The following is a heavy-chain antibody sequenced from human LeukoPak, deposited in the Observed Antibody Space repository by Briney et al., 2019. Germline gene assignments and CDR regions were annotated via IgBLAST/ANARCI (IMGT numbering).Heavy chain of an antibody. D-gene: IGHD1-7*01. CDR3: ARGSSANFYIYDY. J-gene: IGHJ4*02. V-gene: IGHV1-18*01. CDR2: ISAYNGNT. Sequence: ASVKVSCKASGYTFTNYGINWVRQAPGQGLEWMGWISAYNGNTNYPQKLQDRATMTTDTSTNTAYMELRSLRSDDTAVYYCARGSSANFYIYDYWGQGTLVTVSS. CDR1: GYTFTNYG.